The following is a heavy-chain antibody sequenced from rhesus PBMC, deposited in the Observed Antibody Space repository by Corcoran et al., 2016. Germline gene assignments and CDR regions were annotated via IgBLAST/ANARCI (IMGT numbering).Heavy chain of an antibody. CDR3: VRAGEYYSGSYYSP. CDR1: GYNFTDNY. CDR2: INPYNCNP. D-gene: IGHD3-16*01. V-gene: IGHV1S2*01. Sequence: QVQLVQSGAEVKKPGSSVKVSGKAAGYNFTDNYMHWARQAPRHGLEWMGWINPYNCNPNYAQKFQGRVTMTRDTSTSTAYMELSSLRSEDTAVYYCVRAGEYYSGSYYSPWGQGVLVTVSS. J-gene: IGHJ4*01.